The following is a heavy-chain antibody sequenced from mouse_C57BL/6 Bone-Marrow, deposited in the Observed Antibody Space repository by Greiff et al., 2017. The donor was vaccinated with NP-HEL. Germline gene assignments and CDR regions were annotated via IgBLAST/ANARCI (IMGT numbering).Heavy chain of an antibody. D-gene: IGHD1-1*01. CDR2: IYPGSGNT. J-gene: IGHJ2*01. CDR3: AINPIATVVATGDY. V-gene: IGHV1-84*01. Sequence: QVQLKQSGPELVKPGASVKISCKASGYTFTDYYINWVKQRPGQGLECIGWIYPGSGNTKYIEKFNGKATLTVDTSSSTTYMQLSSLTSQDSAVYFCAINPIATVVATGDYWGQGTTLTVSS. CDR1: GYTFTDYY.